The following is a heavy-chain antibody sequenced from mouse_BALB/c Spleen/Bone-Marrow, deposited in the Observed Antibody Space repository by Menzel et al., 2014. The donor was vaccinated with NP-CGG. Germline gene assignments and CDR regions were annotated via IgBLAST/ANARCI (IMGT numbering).Heavy chain of an antibody. CDR3: ARSGGDYDGFAY. Sequence: QVQLQQSGAELAKPGASVKMSCKASGYTFTSYWMHWVKQRPGQGLEWIGYINPSTGYTEYNQKFKDKATLTADKSSSTAYMQLSSLTSEDSAVYYCARSGGDYDGFAYWGQGTLVTVSA. CDR2: INPSTGYT. V-gene: IGHV1-7*01. CDR1: GYTFTSYW. J-gene: IGHJ3*01. D-gene: IGHD2-4*01.